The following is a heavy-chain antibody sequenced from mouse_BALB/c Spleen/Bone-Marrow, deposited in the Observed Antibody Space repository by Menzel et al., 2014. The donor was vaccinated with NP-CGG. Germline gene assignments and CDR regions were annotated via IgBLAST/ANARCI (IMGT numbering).Heavy chain of an antibody. V-gene: IGHV3-8*02. Sequence: DVKLQESGPSLVKPSQTLSLTCSVTGDSITNGYWNWIRKFPGNKLEYMGYINYSGSTYYNPSLKSRISITRDTSKNXFFLQLNSVTTEDTATYYCVRSGYYGSYPASYWGQGTLVTVSA. CDR1: GDSITNGY. J-gene: IGHJ3*01. CDR3: VRSGYYGSYPASY. CDR2: INYSGST. D-gene: IGHD2-1*01.